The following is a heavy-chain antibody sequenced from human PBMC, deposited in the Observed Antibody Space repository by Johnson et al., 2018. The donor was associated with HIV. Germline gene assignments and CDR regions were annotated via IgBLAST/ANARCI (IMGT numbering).Heavy chain of an antibody. CDR2: ISYDGSSK. CDR1: AFTFSNYA. J-gene: IGHJ3*01. Sequence: QVLLVESGGGVVQPGRSLRLACAASAFTFSNYAMHWVRQAPCKGLEWVAVISYDGSSKYYAESLKGRISISRDNSMNTLYLQMNSLRAEDTAVYYCATFGYTSGWIVTDDAFDVWGHGTLVTVSS. V-gene: IGHV3-30-3*01. D-gene: IGHD6-19*01. CDR3: ATFGYTSGWIVTDDAFDV.